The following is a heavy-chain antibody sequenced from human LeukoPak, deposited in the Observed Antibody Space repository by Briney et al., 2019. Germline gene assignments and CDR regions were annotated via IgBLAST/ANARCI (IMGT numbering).Heavy chain of an antibody. D-gene: IGHD6-6*01. CDR3: ATRIAARVGGGYYFDY. V-gene: IGHV4-59*01. CDR2: IYYSGST. J-gene: IGHJ4*02. Sequence: SETLSLTCTVSGGSISSYYWSWIRQPPGKGLEWIGYIYYSGSTNYNPSLKSRVTISVDTSKNQFSLKLSSVTAVDTAVYYCATRIAARVGGGYYFDYWGQGTLVTVSS. CDR1: GGSISSYY.